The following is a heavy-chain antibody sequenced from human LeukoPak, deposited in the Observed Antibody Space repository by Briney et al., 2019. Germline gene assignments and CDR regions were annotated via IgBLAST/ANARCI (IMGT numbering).Heavy chain of an antibody. J-gene: IGHJ3*02. V-gene: IGHV3-21*01. Sequence: GGSLRLSRAASGFTFSSYSMNWVRQAPGKGLEWVSSISSSSSYIYCADSVKSRFTISKDNAKNSLYLQMNSLRAEDTAVYYCARENEGLRFLEWSTMGAFDIWGQGTMVTVSS. CDR2: ISSSSSYI. D-gene: IGHD3-3*01. CDR1: GFTFSSYS. CDR3: ARENEGLRFLEWSTMGAFDI.